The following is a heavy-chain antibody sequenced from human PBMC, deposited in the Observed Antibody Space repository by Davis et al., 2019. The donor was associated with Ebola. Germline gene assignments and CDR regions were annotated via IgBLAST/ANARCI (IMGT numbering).Heavy chain of an antibody. D-gene: IGHD3-16*02. Sequence: PSETLSLTCTVSGGSISSYYWSWIRQPPGKGLEWIGYIYYSGITNYNPSLKSRVTISVDTSKNQFSLKLSSVTAADTAVYYCASPLGELSQTGYWGQGTLVTVSS. CDR2: IYYSGIT. CDR3: ASPLGELSQTGY. CDR1: GGSISSYY. J-gene: IGHJ4*02. V-gene: IGHV4-59*08.